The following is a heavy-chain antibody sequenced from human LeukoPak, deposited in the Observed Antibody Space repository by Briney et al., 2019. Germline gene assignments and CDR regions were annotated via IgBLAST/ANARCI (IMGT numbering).Heavy chain of an antibody. V-gene: IGHV3-21*01. CDR1: GFTFSSYS. Sequence: RGSLRLSCAASGFTFSSYSMNWVRQAPGKGLEWVSSISGSSSYIYYADSVKGRFTISRDNAKNSLYLQMNSLRAEDTAVYYCARDFGDYYDSSGPNRPSFDYWGQGTLVTVSS. J-gene: IGHJ4*02. CDR3: ARDFGDYYDSSGPNRPSFDY. D-gene: IGHD3-22*01. CDR2: ISGSSSYI.